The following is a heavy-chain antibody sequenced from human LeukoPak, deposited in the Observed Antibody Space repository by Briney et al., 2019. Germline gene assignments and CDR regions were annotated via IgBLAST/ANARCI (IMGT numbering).Heavy chain of an antibody. CDR3: ARQVDTAMVFDY. J-gene: IGHJ4*02. Sequence: GASLQISCKGSGYSFTSYWIGWGRQMPGKGLEWMGIIYPGDSDTRYSPSFQGQVTISADKSISTAYLQWSSLKASDTAMYYCARQVDTAMVFDYWGQGTLVTVSS. CDR2: IYPGDSDT. CDR1: GYSFTSYW. V-gene: IGHV5-51*01. D-gene: IGHD5-18*01.